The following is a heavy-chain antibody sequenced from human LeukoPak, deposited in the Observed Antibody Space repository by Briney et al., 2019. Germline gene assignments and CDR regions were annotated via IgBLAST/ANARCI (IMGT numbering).Heavy chain of an antibody. J-gene: IGHJ4*02. CDR2: IYYSGST. CDR1: GGSISSYY. CDR3: ARFGDMFDY. V-gene: IGHV4-59*01. Sequence: SETLSLTCTVSGGSISSYYWSWIRQPPGKGLEWIGYIYYSGSTKYNPSLKSRVTISVDTSRNQFSLKLSSVTAADTAVYYCARFGDMFDYWGQGTLVTVSS. D-gene: IGHD3-10*01.